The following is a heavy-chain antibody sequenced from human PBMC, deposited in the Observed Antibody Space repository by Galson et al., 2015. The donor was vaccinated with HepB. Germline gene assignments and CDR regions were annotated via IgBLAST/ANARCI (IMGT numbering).Heavy chain of an antibody. CDR2: ISYSGNYT. CDR1: GFTFSTYA. CDR3: AKLGKYSSSSSDY. D-gene: IGHD6-6*01. Sequence: SLRLSCAASGFTFSTYAMTWVRQAPGKGLDWVSAISYSGNYTYYAESVKGRFTISRDNSKNTLYLQMDSLRAEDTAVYYCAKLGKYSSSSSDYWGQGTLVTVSS. J-gene: IGHJ4*02. V-gene: IGHV3-23*01.